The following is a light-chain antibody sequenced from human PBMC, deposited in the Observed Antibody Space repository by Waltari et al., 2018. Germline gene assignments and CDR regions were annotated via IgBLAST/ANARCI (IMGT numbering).Light chain of an antibody. V-gene: IGLV2-14*01. CDR3: ASYTTSDTIV. J-gene: IGLJ1*01. CDR2: EVS. CDR1: SRAVGNYNY. Sequence: QSALTQPASLSGSPGQSITISCTGTSRAVGNYNYVSWYQHHPGKVPKVIIYEVSNRPAGISSRFSGSKSGNTASLTISGLQADDEADYYCASYTTSDTIVFGTGTGVTVL.